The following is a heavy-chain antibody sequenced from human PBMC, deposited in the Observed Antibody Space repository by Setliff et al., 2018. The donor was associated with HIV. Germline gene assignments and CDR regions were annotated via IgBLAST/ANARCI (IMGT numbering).Heavy chain of an antibody. CDR3: ARASNSFDI. J-gene: IGHJ3*02. CDR2: ISSSSSSI. Sequence: SCAASGFTFSTYSMDWVRQAPGKGLEWVSYISSSSSSIYYAGSVKGRFTITRDNAKNSLFLQMNSLRVEDTAVYYCARASNSFDIWGQGTMVTVSS. V-gene: IGHV3-48*01. CDR1: GFTFSTYS.